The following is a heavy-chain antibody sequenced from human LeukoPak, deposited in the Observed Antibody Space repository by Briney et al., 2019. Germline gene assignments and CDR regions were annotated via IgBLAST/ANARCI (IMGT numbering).Heavy chain of an antibody. V-gene: IGHV4-34*01. CDR3: ARGLDSGTYYFDY. Sequence: SETPSLTCAVYGGSFSGYYWSWIRQPPGKGLEWIGEINHSGSTNYNPSLKSRVTISVDTSKNQFSLKLSSVTAADTAVYYCARGLDSGTYYFDYWGQGTLVTVSS. J-gene: IGHJ4*02. D-gene: IGHD1-1*01. CDR1: GGSFSGYY. CDR2: INHSGST.